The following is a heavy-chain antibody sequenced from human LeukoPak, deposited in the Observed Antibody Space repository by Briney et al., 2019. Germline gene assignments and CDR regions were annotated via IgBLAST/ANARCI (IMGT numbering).Heavy chain of an antibody. CDR2: ISGGGDAT. Sequence: AGGSLRLSCAASGFTFNNYAMSWVRQAPGKGLEWVSAISGGGDATKYADSVKGRFTISRDNSRSTLYLQMNSLRAEDTAVYFCARVAYYRVTADQITDAFDVWGRGTAVTVSS. CDR1: GFTFNNYA. CDR3: ARVAYYRVTADQITDAFDV. D-gene: IGHD2-21*02. J-gene: IGHJ3*01. V-gene: IGHV3-23*01.